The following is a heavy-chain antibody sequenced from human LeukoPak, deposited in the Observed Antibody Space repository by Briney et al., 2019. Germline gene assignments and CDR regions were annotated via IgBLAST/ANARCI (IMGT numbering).Heavy chain of an antibody. Sequence: ASVKVSCKASGYTFTNYYMHWVRQAPGQGLEWMGLINPGSGNTNYAQKLQGRVTMTTDTSTSTAYMELRSLRSDDTAVYYCARAFVVVTAIFDYWGQGTLVTVSS. V-gene: IGHV1-46*01. CDR3: ARAFVVVTAIFDY. J-gene: IGHJ4*02. CDR1: GYTFTNYY. D-gene: IGHD2-21*02. CDR2: INPGSGNT.